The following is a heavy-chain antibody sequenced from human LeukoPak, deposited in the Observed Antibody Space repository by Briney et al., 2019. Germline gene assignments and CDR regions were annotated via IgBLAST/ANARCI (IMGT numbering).Heavy chain of an antibody. D-gene: IGHD4-23*01. Sequence: GGSLRLSCAASGFMFSNYWMHWVRQAPGKGLVWVSAISGSGGSTYYADSVKGRFTISRDNSKNTLYLQMNSLRAEDTAVYYCAKGIDYGGLYYFDYWGQGTLVTVSS. CDR1: GFMFSNYW. CDR2: ISGSGGST. CDR3: AKGIDYGGLYYFDY. V-gene: IGHV3-23*01. J-gene: IGHJ4*02.